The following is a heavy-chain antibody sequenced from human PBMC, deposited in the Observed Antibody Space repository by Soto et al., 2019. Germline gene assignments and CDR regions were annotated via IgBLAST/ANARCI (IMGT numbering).Heavy chain of an antibody. J-gene: IGHJ4*02. D-gene: IGHD2-15*01. CDR3: AKLGGSCYSSSRLCHFDY. V-gene: IGHV5-51*01. Sequence: PGESLKISCKSSGYSFAKYWIGWVRQMPGKGLDWMGIIYPDDSDIRYSPSFQGQVTISADKSISTAYLQWSSLKASDTAMYYCAKLGGSCYSSSRLCHFDYWGQGTLVTVSS. CDR1: GYSFAKYW. CDR2: IYPDDSDI.